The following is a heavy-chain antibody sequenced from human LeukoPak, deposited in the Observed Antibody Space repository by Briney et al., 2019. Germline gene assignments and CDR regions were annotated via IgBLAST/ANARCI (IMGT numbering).Heavy chain of an antibody. V-gene: IGHV1-69*13. J-gene: IGHJ3*02. CDR3: ARDHLLAYCGGDCLGAFDI. CDR2: IIPIFGTA. Sequence: SVKVSCKASGGTFSSYAISWVRQAPGQGLEWMGGIIPIFGTANYARKFQGRVTITADESTSTAYMELSSLRSEDTAVYYCARDHLLAYCGGDCLGAFDIWGQGTMVTVSS. D-gene: IGHD2-21*02. CDR1: GGTFSSYA.